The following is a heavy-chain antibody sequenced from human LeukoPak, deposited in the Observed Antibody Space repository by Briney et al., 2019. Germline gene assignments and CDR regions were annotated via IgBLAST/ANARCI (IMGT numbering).Heavy chain of an antibody. J-gene: IGHJ6*02. CDR1: GFTFSDYY. D-gene: IGHD2-8*01. CDR2: ISNSGSTV. Sequence: GGSLRLSCAASGFTFSDYYMTWIRQAPGKGLEWLSYISNSGSTVFYADSIMGRFTVSRDNAKRSLYLQIESLSDDDTAVYHCALGTINKDYYFGMDVWGQGTTVTVSS. CDR3: ALGTINKDYYFGMDV. V-gene: IGHV3-11*01.